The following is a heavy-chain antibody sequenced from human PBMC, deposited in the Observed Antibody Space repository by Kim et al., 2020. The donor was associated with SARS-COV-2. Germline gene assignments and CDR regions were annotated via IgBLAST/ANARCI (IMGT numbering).Heavy chain of an antibody. J-gene: IGHJ4*02. V-gene: IGHV1-69*13. CDR1: GGTFSSYA. Sequence: SVKVSCKASGGTFSSYAISWVRQAPGQGLEWMGGIIPIFGTANYAQKFQGRVTITADESTSTAYMELSSLRSEDTAVYYCATNSVAGNRMDYWGQGTLVTVSS. CDR2: IIPIFGTA. D-gene: IGHD6-19*01. CDR3: ATNSVAGNRMDY.